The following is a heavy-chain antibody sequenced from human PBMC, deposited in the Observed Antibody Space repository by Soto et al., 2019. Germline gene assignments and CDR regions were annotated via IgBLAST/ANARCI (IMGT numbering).Heavy chain of an antibody. CDR2: IKQDGSDK. CDR3: ASGRYPSGWSPDYFDY. V-gene: IGHV3-7*03. Sequence: GGSLRLSCAVSGFTFNNYWMSWVRQAPGKGLEWVANIKQDGSDKYYVDSLKGRFAISRDNAKNTLYLQMNSLRAEDTAVYYCASGRYPSGWSPDYFDYWGLGTLVTVSS. CDR1: GFTFNNYW. D-gene: IGHD6-19*01. J-gene: IGHJ4*02.